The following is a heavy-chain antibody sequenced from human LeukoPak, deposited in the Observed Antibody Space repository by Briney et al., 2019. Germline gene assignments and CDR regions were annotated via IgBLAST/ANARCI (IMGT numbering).Heavy chain of an antibody. CDR3: ASPNPIGDLSWLDY. CDR2: IGGSGDNR. Sequence: GGSLRLSCAASGFTFSSYAMSWVRQPPEQGLEWVSFIGGSGDNRYYADFVNGRFTRSRDNSKNTLYLQMNSLRVEDTAVYYCASPNPIGDLSWLDYWGQGALVTVSS. V-gene: IGHV3-23*01. CDR1: GFTFSSYA. J-gene: IGHJ4*02. D-gene: IGHD3-10*01.